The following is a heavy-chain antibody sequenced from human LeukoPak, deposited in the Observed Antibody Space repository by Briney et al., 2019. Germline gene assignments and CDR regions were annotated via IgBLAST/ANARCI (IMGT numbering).Heavy chain of an antibody. Sequence: SQTLSLPCTVSGGSISSGSYYWSWIRQPAGKGLEWIGRIYTSGSLNYNPSLQSRVTISVDTSKNQSSLKLSCVTAADTAGYYCARDESDGYKLGAYALDIWGQGTMVTVSS. CDR1: GGSISSGSYY. V-gene: IGHV4-61*02. CDR3: ARDESDGYKLGAYALDI. CDR2: IYTSGSL. D-gene: IGHD5-24*01. J-gene: IGHJ3*02.